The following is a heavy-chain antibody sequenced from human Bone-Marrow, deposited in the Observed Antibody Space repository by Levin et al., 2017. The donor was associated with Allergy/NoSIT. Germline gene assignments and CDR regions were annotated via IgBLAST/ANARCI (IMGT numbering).Heavy chain of an antibody. V-gene: IGHV3-7*01. D-gene: IGHD3-22*01. Sequence: PGGSLRLSCGASGFTFRYYWMTWVRQAPGKGLEWVGNIHYDGSTKEYGDSVKGRFTISRDNAKNSLYLQMSSLRAEDTAVYYCARDPYEDDSSGYYGAFDIWGQGTMVTVSS. CDR1: GFTFRYYW. CDR3: ARDPYEDDSSGYYGAFDI. CDR2: IHYDGSTK. J-gene: IGHJ3*02.